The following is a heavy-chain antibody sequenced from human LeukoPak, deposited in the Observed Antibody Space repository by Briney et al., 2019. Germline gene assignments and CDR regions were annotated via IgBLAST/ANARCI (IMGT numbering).Heavy chain of an antibody. Sequence: GGSLTLSCSASGFTFNTYAMSWVRQGPGKGLEWVSTVTGSGRSTYYADSVKGRFTISRDNSKNTLYLQMNSLKVEDTAVYYCANWEVGSYGFSYFDYWGQPTLVTVSS. D-gene: IGHD5-18*01. V-gene: IGHV3-23*01. J-gene: IGHJ4*02. CDR3: ANWEVGSYGFSYFDY. CDR2: VTGSGRST. CDR1: GFTFNTYA.